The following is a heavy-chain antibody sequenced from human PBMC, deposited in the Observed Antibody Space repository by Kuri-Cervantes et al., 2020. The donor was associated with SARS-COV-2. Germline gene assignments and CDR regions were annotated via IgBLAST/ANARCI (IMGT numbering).Heavy chain of an antibody. CDR1: GFTFSSYA. CDR2: ISGGST. J-gene: IGHJ4*02. CDR3: ASTSYDFWSGPTIYFDY. Sequence: GESLKISCAASGFTFSSYAMSWVRQAPGKGLEWVSAISGGSTYYADSVKGRFTISRDNSKNTLYLQMNSLRAEDTAVYYCASTSYDFWSGPTIYFDYWGQGTLVTVSS. V-gene: IGHV3-23*01. D-gene: IGHD3-3*01.